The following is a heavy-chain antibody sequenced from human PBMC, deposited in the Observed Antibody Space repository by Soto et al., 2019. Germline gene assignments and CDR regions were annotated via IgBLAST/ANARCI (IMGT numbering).Heavy chain of an antibody. Sequence: EVQLVESGGGSVQPGGSLRLSGAVSGFSLSSYWMHWVRQAPGKGLVWVSRIQSDGSSTNYADSVKGRFTISKDNAKNTLYLQMDSLRVEDTAIYYCAREKAVAGTIFDYWGQGALVTVSS. CDR2: IQSDGSST. CDR3: AREKAVAGTIFDY. CDR1: GFSLSSYW. J-gene: IGHJ4*02. V-gene: IGHV3-74*01. D-gene: IGHD6-19*01.